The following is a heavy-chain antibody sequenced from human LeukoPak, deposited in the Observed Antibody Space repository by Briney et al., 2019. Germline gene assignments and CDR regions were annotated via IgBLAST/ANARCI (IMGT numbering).Heavy chain of an antibody. Sequence: KESGPTLVKPTQTLTLTCTFSGFSLSTSGGGVGWIRQPPGKALDWLALIYWNDDNRYSPSLKSRVTITKDTSKNQVVLTMTNMDPVDTATYYCAHIYSNYDFWSGYQGNAFDIWGQGTMVTVSS. D-gene: IGHD3-3*01. V-gene: IGHV2-5*01. CDR1: GFSLSTSGGG. J-gene: IGHJ3*02. CDR2: IYWNDDN. CDR3: AHIYSNYDFWSGYQGNAFDI.